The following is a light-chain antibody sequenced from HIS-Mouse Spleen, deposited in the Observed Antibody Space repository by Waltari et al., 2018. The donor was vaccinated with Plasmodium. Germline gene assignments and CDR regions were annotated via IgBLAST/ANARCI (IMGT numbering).Light chain of an antibody. CDR2: QDS. CDR1: QLGDKY. Sequence: SYELTQPPSVSVSPGQTASITCSGDQLGDKYACWYQQKPGQSPVLVIYQDSKRPSGSPERFSGSNAGNTATLTISGTQAMDEADYYCQAWDSSTAWVFGGGTKLTVL. CDR3: QAWDSSTAWV. J-gene: IGLJ2*01. V-gene: IGLV3-1*01.